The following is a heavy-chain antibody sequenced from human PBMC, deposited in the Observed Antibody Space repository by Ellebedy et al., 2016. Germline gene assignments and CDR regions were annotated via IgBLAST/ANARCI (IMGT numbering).Heavy chain of an antibody. CDR1: GFTFSSYD. D-gene: IGHD3-16*01. Sequence: GGSLRLXXAASGFTFSSYDINWFRQAPGKGLEWVAVISSDGSHKYYPDSVKGRFTISRDNSKNTVYLQMNSLRVEDSAVYYCAKRVGDPYFDYWGQGTLVTVSS. V-gene: IGHV3-30*18. CDR3: AKRVGDPYFDY. CDR2: ISSDGSHK. J-gene: IGHJ4*02.